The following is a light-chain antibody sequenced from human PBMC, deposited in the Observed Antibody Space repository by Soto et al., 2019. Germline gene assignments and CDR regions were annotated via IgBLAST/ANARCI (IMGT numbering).Light chain of an antibody. J-gene: IGKJ1*01. CDR2: WAS. Sequence: DIVMTQSPDSLAVSLGERATINCKSSQSVLYTSKKKNSLAWYQQKPGQPPKLLIYWASTRESGVPDRFSGSGSETDFTLTISTLQAEDVAIYYCQQYYDNPWTFAQGTKVEIK. CDR3: QQYYDNPWT. V-gene: IGKV4-1*01. CDR1: QSVLYTSKKKNS.